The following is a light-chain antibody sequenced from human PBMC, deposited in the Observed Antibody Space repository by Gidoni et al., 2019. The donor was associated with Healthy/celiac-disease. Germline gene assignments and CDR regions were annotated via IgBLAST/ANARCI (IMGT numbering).Light chain of an antibody. CDR3: QQRSNWPLS. Sequence: PATLSLSPGERATLSCRASQSVSSYLAWYQQKPGQAPRLLIYDASNRATGIPARFSGSGSGTDFTLTISSLEPEDFAVYYCQQRSNWPLSFGGGTKVEIK. CDR1: QSVSSY. CDR2: DAS. J-gene: IGKJ4*01. V-gene: IGKV3-11*01.